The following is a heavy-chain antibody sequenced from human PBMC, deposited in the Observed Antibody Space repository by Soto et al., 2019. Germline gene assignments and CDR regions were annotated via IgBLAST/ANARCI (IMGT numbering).Heavy chain of an antibody. J-gene: IGHJ6*02. Sequence: PGGSLRLSCAASGFTFSNYSMNWVRQAPGRGLEWVSYISGSSSTIYYADSVKGRFTISRDNAKKSLYLQMSSLSDEDSAVYYCTRDKPTVTGLTSLYYYYYYGMDVWGQGTTVTVSS. D-gene: IGHD4-17*01. CDR3: TRDKPTVTGLTSLYYYYYYGMDV. CDR1: GFTFSNYS. V-gene: IGHV3-48*02. CDR2: ISGSSSTI.